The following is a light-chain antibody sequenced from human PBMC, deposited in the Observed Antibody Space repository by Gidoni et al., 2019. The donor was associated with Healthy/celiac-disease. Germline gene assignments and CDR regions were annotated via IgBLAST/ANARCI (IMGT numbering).Light chain of an antibody. CDR3: QSYDSSLSVLVV. J-gene: IGLJ2*01. CDR1: SSNIGAGYD. Sequence: QSVLTQPPSVSGAPGQRVTISCTGSSSNIGAGYDVHWYQQLPGTAPKLLIYGNLNRPSGVPDRFSGSKSGTSASLAITGLQAEDEADYYCQSYDSSLSVLVVFGGGTKLTV. CDR2: GNL. V-gene: IGLV1-40*01.